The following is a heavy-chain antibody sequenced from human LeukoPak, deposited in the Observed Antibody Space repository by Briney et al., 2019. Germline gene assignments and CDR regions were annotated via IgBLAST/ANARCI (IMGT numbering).Heavy chain of an antibody. CDR2: INHSGST. J-gene: IGHJ4*02. Sequence: SETLPLTCAVYGGSFSAYYWNWIRQPPGKGLEWIGEINHSGSTNYNPSLKSRVTISVDTSKNQFSLKLSSVTAADTAVYYCARVGPLQYYYDSSGYRNFDYWGQGTLVTVSS. CDR1: GGSFSAYY. V-gene: IGHV4-34*01. CDR3: ARVGPLQYYYDSSGYRNFDY. D-gene: IGHD3-22*01.